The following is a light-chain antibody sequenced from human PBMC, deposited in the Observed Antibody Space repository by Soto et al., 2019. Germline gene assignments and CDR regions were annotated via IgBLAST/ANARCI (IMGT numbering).Light chain of an antibody. V-gene: IGKV2-24*01. CDR2: KIX. CDR3: MQATQSYT. J-gene: IGKJ2*01. CDR1: QSLVHSDGXTY. Sequence: DIVLTQTPLSSPVTLGQPASISCRSSQSLVHSDGXTYFNWLQQRPGQPPRLLIYKIXXXXXXXXXXXXXXXXXXXXXLKISRVEAEDVGVYYCMQATQSYTFGQGTKLEIK.